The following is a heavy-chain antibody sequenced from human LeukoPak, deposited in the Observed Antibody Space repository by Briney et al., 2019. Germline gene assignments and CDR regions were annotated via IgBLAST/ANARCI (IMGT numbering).Heavy chain of an antibody. CDR3: AREGSGSTVYYYGMDV. CDR1: GYTFTSYD. J-gene: IGHJ6*02. V-gene: IGHV1-8*01. D-gene: IGHD4-17*01. CDR2: MNPNSGNT. Sequence: ASVKVSCEASGYTFTSYDINWVRQATGQGLEWMGWMNPNSGNTGYAQKFQGRVTMTRNTSISTAYMELSSLRSEDTAVYYCAREGSGSTVYYYGMDVWGQGTTVTVSS.